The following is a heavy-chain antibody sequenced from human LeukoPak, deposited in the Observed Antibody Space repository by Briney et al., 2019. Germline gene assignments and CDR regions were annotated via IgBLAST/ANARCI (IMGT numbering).Heavy chain of an antibody. CDR2: FDPEDGET. Sequence: ASVKVSCKVSGYTLTELSMHWVRQAPGKGLEWMGGFDPEDGETIYAQKFQGRVTMTEDTSTDTAYMELSSLRSEDTAVYYCATDLVGYYDSSLTSNWGQGTLVTVSS. V-gene: IGHV1-24*01. J-gene: IGHJ4*02. CDR3: ATDLVGYYDSSLTSN. D-gene: IGHD3-22*01. CDR1: GYTLTELS.